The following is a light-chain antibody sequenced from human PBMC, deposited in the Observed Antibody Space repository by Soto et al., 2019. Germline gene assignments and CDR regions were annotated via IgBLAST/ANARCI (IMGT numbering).Light chain of an antibody. CDR2: DVY. CDR3: CSYAGFSTLV. CDR1: NSDIGSYNY. Sequence: QSALTQPASVSESAGQSITISCTGTNSDIGSYNYVSWYQQRPGKVPKLMIYDVYNRPSGVSNRFSGSKSDNTASLTISGLQAEDEADYFCCSYAGFSTLVFGGGTKLTVL. J-gene: IGLJ3*02. V-gene: IGLV2-23*02.